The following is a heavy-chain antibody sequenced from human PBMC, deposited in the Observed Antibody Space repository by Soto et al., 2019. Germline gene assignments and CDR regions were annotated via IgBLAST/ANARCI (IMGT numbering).Heavy chain of an antibody. CDR1: GGTFSSYA. D-gene: IGHD2-8*01. CDR3: ARVPGYCTNGVCYTYGMDV. CDR2: IIPIFGTA. Sequence: WASVKVSCKASGGTFSSYAISWVRQAPGQGLEWMGGIIPIFGTANYAQKFQGRVTITADESTSTAYMELSSLRSEDTAVYYCARVPGYCTNGVCYTYGMDVWGQGTTVTVYS. V-gene: IGHV1-69*13. J-gene: IGHJ6*02.